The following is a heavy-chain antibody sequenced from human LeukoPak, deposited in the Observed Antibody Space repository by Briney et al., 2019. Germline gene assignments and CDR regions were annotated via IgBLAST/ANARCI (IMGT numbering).Heavy chain of an antibody. CDR1: GFTFSSYW. J-gene: IGHJ4*02. D-gene: IGHD6-13*01. V-gene: IGHV3-7*01. CDR2: IKQDGSEK. CDR3: ARDRGGEQLVPLDY. Sequence: GGSLRLSCAASGFTFSSYWMSWVRQAPGKGLEWVANIKQDGSEKYYVDSVKGRFTISRDNAKNSLYLQMNSLRAEDTAVYYCARDRGGEQLVPLDYWGQGTLVTVSS.